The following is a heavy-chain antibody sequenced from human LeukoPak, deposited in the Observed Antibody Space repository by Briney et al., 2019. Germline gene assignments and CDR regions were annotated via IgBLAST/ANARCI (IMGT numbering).Heavy chain of an antibody. CDR3: ARGVISSNWYFFDH. V-gene: IGHV1-2*02. J-gene: IGHJ4*02. CDR1: GYTFTDYY. CDR2: INPNSGGT. D-gene: IGHD6-13*01. Sequence: GASVKVSCKASGYTFTDYYMHWVRQAPGQGLEWMVWINPNSGGTNYARKFQGRVTLTRDTSITTVYMELNSLRSDDSAVYYCARGVISSNWYFFDHWGQGTLVTVSS.